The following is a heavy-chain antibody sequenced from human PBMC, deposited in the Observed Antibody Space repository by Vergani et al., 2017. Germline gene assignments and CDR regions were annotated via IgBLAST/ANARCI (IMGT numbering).Heavy chain of an antibody. D-gene: IGHD2-2*02. J-gene: IGHJ4*02. CDR2: ISFDGTNE. Sequence: QVQLVESGGGVVQPGTSLRLSCVVSGFALNRHAMYWVRQAPGKGLEWVVGISFDGTNEYYPDLVKGRFTISRDIAKNTLYLQVRSLRLEDTGVYHCVRDRGLCPGGRFYTEAWDYWGQGTPVTVSS. CDR3: VRDRGLCPGGRFYTEAWDY. CDR1: GFALNRHA. V-gene: IGHV3-30-3*01.